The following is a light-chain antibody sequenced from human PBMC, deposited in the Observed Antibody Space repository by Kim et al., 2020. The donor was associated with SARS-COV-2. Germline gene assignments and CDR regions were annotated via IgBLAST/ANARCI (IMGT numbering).Light chain of an antibody. CDR2: GNT. Sequence: RVTISCTGSSSNIETAYHVHWYLQRPGTAPLPLTYGNTTPPSGVPDRFSVSKSCTSASLAITVLQAEDAAYYYCQSFDNALCGWVFGGGTQLTVL. CDR1: SSNIETAYH. J-gene: IGLJ3*02. V-gene: IGLV1-40*01. CDR3: QSFDNALCGWV.